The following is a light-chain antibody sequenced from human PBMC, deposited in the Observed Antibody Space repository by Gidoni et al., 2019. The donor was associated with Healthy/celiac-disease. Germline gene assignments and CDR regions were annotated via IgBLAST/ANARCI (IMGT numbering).Light chain of an antibody. CDR3: SSYTSSSVV. Sequence: QPALTQPAPVSGSPGQSITISCTGTSSDAGGYNYVSWYQQHPGKAPKLMSYDVSNRPSGVSDRFSGSKSGNTASLTISGLQAEDEADYYCSSYTSSSVVFGGGTKLTVL. CDR2: DVS. J-gene: IGLJ2*01. CDR1: SSDAGGYNY. V-gene: IGLV2-14*01.